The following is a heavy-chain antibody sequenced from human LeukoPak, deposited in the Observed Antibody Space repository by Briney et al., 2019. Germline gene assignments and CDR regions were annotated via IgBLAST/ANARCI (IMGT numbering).Heavy chain of an antibody. Sequence: GESLKISCKGSGYSFTTYWIGWVRQMPGKGLEWMGIIYPGDSDTRYSPSFQGQVTISADKSISTAYLQWSSLKASDTAMYYCAPVPYYYDSSGYYYLYYFDYWGQGTLVTVSS. CDR2: IYPGDSDT. V-gene: IGHV5-51*01. J-gene: IGHJ4*02. CDR1: GYSFTTYW. CDR3: APVPYYYDSSGYYYLYYFDY. D-gene: IGHD3-22*01.